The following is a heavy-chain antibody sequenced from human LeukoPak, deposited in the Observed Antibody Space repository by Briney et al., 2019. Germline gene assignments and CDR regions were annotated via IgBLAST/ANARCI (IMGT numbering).Heavy chain of an antibody. CDR1: GFTVSSNY. CDR3: ARVREGYCSSTSCYKGNYYYYYMDV. V-gene: IGHV3-53*01. J-gene: IGHJ6*03. Sequence: GGSLRLSCAASGFTVSSNYMSWVRQAPGKGLEWVSVIYSGGSTYYADSVKGRFTISRDNSKNTLYLQMNSLRAEDTAVYYCARVREGYCSSTSCYKGNYYYYYMDVWGKGTTVTVSS. CDR2: IYSGGST. D-gene: IGHD2-2*02.